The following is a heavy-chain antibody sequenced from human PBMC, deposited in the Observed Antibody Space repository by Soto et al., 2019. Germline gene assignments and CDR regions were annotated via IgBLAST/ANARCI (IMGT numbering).Heavy chain of an antibody. D-gene: IGHD3-9*01. Sequence: GSTQYNPSLKSRVTISVDPSNNQFSLKLRSVTAADTDVYYWARDRTLYDILTGYWLGGMDVWGQGTTVTVSS. V-gene: IGHV4-59*01. CDR2: GST. J-gene: IGHJ6*02. CDR3: ARDRTLYDILTGYWLGGMDV.